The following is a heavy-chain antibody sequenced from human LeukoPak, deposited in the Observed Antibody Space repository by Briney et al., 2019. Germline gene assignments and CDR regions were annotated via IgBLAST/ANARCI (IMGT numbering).Heavy chain of an antibody. Sequence: WGALRLSCAASGFTFSSHSMNWVRQAPGKGLEWVSYISSSSSTIYYADSVKGRFTISRDNAKNSLYLQMNSLRAEDTAVYYCARGAYYYGDWGQGTPVTVSS. D-gene: IGHD3-10*01. J-gene: IGHJ4*02. CDR3: ARGAYYYGD. V-gene: IGHV3-48*01. CDR2: ISSSSSTI. CDR1: GFTFSSHS.